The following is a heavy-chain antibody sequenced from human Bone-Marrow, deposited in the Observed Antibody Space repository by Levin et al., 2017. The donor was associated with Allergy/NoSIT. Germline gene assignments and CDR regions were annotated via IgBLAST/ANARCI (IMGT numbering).Heavy chain of an antibody. J-gene: IGHJ5*02. D-gene: IGHD1-26*01. CDR3: ARLIVGATGDGWFDP. CDR1: GFTFSSYD. CDR2: IGTAGDT. Sequence: QPGGSLRLSCAASGFTFSSYDMHWVRQATGKGLEWVSAIGTAGDTYYPGSVKGRFTISRENAKNSLYLQMNSLRAGDTAVYYCARLIVGATGDGWFDPWGQGTLVTVSS. V-gene: IGHV3-13*01.